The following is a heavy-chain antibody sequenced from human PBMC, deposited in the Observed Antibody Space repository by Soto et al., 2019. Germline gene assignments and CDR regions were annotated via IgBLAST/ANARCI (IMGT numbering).Heavy chain of an antibody. CDR2: ISSSSSYI. V-gene: IGHV3-21*01. J-gene: IGHJ6*02. Sequence: GGSLRLSCAASGFTFSSYSMNWVRQAPGKGLEWVSSISSSSSYIHYADSVKGRFTISRDNAKNSLYLQMNSLRAEDTAVYYCARSVTIFGVVTRYYYYGMDVWGQGTTVTVSS. CDR1: GFTFSSYS. D-gene: IGHD3-3*01. CDR3: ARSVTIFGVVTRYYYYGMDV.